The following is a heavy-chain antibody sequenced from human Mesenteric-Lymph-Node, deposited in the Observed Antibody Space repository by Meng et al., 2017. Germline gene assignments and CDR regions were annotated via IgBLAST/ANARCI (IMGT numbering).Heavy chain of an antibody. V-gene: IGHV1-2*06. Sequence: QVQLVQSGAEVQKPGASVKVSCKASGYTFTVYYMHWVRQAPGQGLEWMGRINPHTGGINYAQEFQGRVAMTRDTSISTAYMELSRLRTDDTAVYFCARAGYSSSREFDYWGQGTLVTVSS. J-gene: IGHJ4*02. D-gene: IGHD6-13*01. CDR3: ARAGYSSSREFDY. CDR2: INPHTGGI. CDR1: GYTFTVYY.